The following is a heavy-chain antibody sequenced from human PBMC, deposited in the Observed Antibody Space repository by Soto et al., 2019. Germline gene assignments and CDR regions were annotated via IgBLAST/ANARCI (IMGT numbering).Heavy chain of an antibody. CDR3: AHNDYGDYPTGFDP. CDR2: IYWDDDK. V-gene: IGHV2-5*02. Sequence: QITLKESGPTLVKPTQTLTLTCTFSGFSLSTSGVGVGWFRYPPGKALEWLALIYWDDDKRYSPSLKSKLTITKDTSKNQVVLTMTNMDPVDTATYYCAHNDYGDYPTGFDPWGQGTLVTVSS. CDR1: GFSLSTSGVG. D-gene: IGHD4-17*01. J-gene: IGHJ5*02.